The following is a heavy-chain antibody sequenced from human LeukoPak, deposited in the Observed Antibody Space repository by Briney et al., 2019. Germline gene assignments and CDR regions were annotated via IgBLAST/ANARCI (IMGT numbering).Heavy chain of an antibody. J-gene: IGHJ4*02. CDR3: ARDRRSGLFGELLYAYFDY. CDR1: GFTVSNNY. CDR2: IYSGGST. Sequence: GGSLRLSCAASGFTVSNNYMSWVRQAPGKGLEWVSVIYSGGSTYYADSVKGRFTISRDNSKNTLYLQMNSLRAEDTAVYYCARDRRSGLFGELLYAYFDYWGQGTLVTVSS. V-gene: IGHV3-53*01. D-gene: IGHD3-10*02.